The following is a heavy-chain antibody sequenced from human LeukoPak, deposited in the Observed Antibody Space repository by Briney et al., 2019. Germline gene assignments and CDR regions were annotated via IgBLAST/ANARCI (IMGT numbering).Heavy chain of an antibody. V-gene: IGHV3-53*01. CDR2: IYSGGNS. Sequence: GGSLRLSCVASGVTVRSNYMNWVRQAPGKGLEWVSVIYSGGNSFYADSVKGRFTISRDNSKNTLYLQMNSLRAEDTAVHYCARDGISLSYFYGMDVWGQRTTVTVSS. CDR3: ARDGISLSYFYGMDV. D-gene: IGHD2/OR15-2a*01. CDR1: GVTVRSNY. J-gene: IGHJ6*02.